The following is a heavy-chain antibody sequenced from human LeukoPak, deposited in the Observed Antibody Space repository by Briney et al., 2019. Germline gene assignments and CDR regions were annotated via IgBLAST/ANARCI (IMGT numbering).Heavy chain of an antibody. CDR3: ASSSVAAAAVRTAFDI. D-gene: IGHD6-13*01. CDR2: ISYDGSNK. V-gene: IGHV3-30-3*01. J-gene: IGHJ3*02. Sequence: GGSLRLSCAASGFTFSSYAMHWVRQAPGKGLEWVAVISYDGSNKYYADSVKGRFTISRDNSKNTLYLQMNSLRAEDTAVYYCASSSVAAAAVRTAFDIWGQGTMVTVSS. CDR1: GFTFSSYA.